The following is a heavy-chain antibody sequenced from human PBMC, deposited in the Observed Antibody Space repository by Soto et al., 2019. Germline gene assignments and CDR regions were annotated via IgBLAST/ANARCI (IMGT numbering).Heavy chain of an antibody. V-gene: IGHV1-18*01. Sequence: QVHLVQSGAEVKKPGASVKVSWKASGYNFTSYDITWVRQAPGQGLEWMGWISAHNGNTDYAQKLQGRVIVTRDTSTSTAYMELRSLRSDDTAVYYCARGRYGDYWGQGALVTVSS. CDR3: ARGRYGDY. CDR1: GYNFTSYD. D-gene: IGHD1-1*01. J-gene: IGHJ4*02. CDR2: ISAHNGNT.